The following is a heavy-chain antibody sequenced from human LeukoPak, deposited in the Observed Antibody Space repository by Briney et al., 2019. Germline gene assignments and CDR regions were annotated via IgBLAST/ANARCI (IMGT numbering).Heavy chain of an antibody. CDR2: INPNSGGT. V-gene: IGHV1-2*06. D-gene: IGHD5-18*01. CDR3: AREPRIQLWLIDY. J-gene: IGHJ4*02. Sequence: ASVKVSCKASGGTFSSYAISWVRQAPGQGLEWMGRINPNSGGTNYAQKFQGRVTMTRDTSISTAYMELSRLRSDDTAVYYCAREPRIQLWLIDYWGQGTLVTVSS. CDR1: GGTFSSYA.